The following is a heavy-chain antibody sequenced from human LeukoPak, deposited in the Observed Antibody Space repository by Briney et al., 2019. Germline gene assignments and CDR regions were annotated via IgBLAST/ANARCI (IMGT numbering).Heavy chain of an antibody. CDR3: ARHLPPRRYSYDY. D-gene: IGHD5-18*01. J-gene: IGHJ4*02. CDR2: IYYSGST. CDR1: GGSIGSSSYY. Sequence: PSETLSLTCTVSGGSIGSSSYYWGWIRQPPGKGLEWIGSIYYSGSTYYNPSLKSRVTISVDTSKNQFSLKLSSVTAADTAVYYCARHLPPRRYSYDYWGQGTLVTVTS. V-gene: IGHV4-39*01.